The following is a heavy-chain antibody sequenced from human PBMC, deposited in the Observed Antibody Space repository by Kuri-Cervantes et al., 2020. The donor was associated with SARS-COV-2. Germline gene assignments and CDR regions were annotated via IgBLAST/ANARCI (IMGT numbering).Heavy chain of an antibody. CDR2: INPNSGGT. D-gene: IGHD6-13*01. J-gene: IGHJ4*02. CDR1: GYTFTGYY. Sequence: ASVKVSCKASGYTFTGYYMHWVRQAPGQGLEWMGWINPNSGGTNYAQKFQGRVTMTRDTSISTAYMELSRLRSDDTAVYYCARVGPLRYSSSWEHDYWGQGTPVTVSS. CDR3: ARVGPLRYSSSWEHDY. V-gene: IGHV1-2*02.